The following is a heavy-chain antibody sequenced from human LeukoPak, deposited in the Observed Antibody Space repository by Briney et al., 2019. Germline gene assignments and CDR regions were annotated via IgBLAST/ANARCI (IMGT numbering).Heavy chain of an antibody. CDR1: VFTFSSYC. J-gene: IGHJ4*02. CDR3: ARVGSGSSYDY. D-gene: IGHD6-6*01. Sequence: GGSLRPSCAASVFTFSSYCMHWVRQAPGKGLEWVAVIWYDGSNKYYADSVKGRFTISRDNSKNTLYLQMNSLRAEDTAVYYCARVGSGSSYDYWGQGTLVTVSS. CDR2: IWYDGSNK. V-gene: IGHV3-33*01.